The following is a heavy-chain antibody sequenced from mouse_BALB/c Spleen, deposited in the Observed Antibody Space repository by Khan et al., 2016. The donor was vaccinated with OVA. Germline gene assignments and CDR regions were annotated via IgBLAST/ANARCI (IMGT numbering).Heavy chain of an antibody. Sequence: VQLQQSGTVLARPGTSVKMSCKASGYTFTSYWMHWVKQRPGQGLEWIGAIYPGNSDTSYNQKFTGKATLTAVTSTSTAYMELSSLTNEDSAVYYCTRFGYLFAYWGQGTLVTVAA. CDR1: GYTFTSYW. D-gene: IGHD2-2*01. CDR3: TRFGYLFAY. V-gene: IGHV1-5*01. J-gene: IGHJ3*01. CDR2: IYPGNSDT.